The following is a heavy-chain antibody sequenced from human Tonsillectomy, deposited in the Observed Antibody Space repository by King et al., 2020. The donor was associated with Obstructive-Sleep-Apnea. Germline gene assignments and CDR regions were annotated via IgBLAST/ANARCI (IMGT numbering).Heavy chain of an antibody. J-gene: IGHJ6*02. Sequence: VQLQQWGAGLLKPSETLSLTCAVYGGSFSDYYWSWIRQPPGKGLEWIGEINHSGSTNYNPSLKSRVTISVDTSKNHFSLRRSFVTAADTAVYYCARDLRYYHYYYGMDVWGQGTTVTVSS. CDR3: ARDLRYYHYYYGMDV. CDR2: INHSGST. CDR1: GGSFSDYY. D-gene: IGHD3-9*01. V-gene: IGHV4-34*01.